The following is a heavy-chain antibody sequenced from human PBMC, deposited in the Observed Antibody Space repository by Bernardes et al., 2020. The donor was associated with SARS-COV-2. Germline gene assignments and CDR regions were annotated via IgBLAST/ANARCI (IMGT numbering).Heavy chain of an antibody. Sequence: GGSLRLSCAISGFAVSDNFMTWVRQAPGKGLEWLSILYNNGRTYYADSVKGRFTMSRDESSNTVFLQMNSLNAEDTAKYYCARVRFYYGSGSPSRYFDKWGQGTLVTISS. D-gene: IGHD3-10*01. CDR1: GFAVSDNF. CDR2: LYNNGRT. V-gene: IGHV3-53*01. CDR3: ARVRFYYGSGSPSRYFDK. J-gene: IGHJ4*02.